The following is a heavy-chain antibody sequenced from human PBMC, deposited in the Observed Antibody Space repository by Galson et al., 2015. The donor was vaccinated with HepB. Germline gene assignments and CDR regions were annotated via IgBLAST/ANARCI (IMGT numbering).Heavy chain of an antibody. CDR2: ISYDGSNK. V-gene: IGHV3-30-3*01. CDR3: ARPDSEGDYYYGMDV. Sequence: SLRLSCAASGFTFSSYAMHWVRQAPGKGLEWVAVISYDGSNKYYADSVKGRFTISRDNSKNTLYLQMNSLRAEDTAVYYCARPDSEGDYYYGMDVWGQGTTVTVSS. J-gene: IGHJ6*02. CDR1: GFTFSSYA. D-gene: IGHD2-15*01.